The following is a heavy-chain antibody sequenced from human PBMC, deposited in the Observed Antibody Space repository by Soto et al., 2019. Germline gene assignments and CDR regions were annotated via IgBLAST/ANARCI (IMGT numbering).Heavy chain of an antibody. V-gene: IGHV4-39*01. CDR2: ILYSGDT. CDR3: ARQGRNTKIVILRHYATDF. CDR1: SGSISTNSYL. D-gene: IGHD3-22*01. J-gene: IGHJ6*02. Sequence: QLLLQEAGPRLVEPSETLSLTCSVSSGSISTNSYLWGWIRQPPGKGLEWIGAILYSGDTYYSESVKSRVTMSVDTAKNQFSLKLNSVTAADTAVYYCARQGRNTKIVILRHYATDFWGQGTAVTVSS.